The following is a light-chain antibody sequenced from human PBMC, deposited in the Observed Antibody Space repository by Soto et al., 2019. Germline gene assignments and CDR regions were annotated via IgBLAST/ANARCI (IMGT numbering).Light chain of an antibody. CDR3: QQYETFSGT. J-gene: IGKJ1*01. V-gene: IGKV1-5*01. CDR2: DAS. Sequence: DIQMTQSPSPLSASVGDTVTVTCRARQGVSGWLAWYQQKPGEAPKLLIYDASALPRGVPSRFSGSGSGTKFTLTIASLQADDFATYYCQQYETFSGTFGPGTKVEI. CDR1: QGVSGW.